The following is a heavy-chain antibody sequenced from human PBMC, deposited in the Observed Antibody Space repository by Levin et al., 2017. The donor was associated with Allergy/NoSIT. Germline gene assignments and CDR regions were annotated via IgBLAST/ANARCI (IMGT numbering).Heavy chain of an antibody. D-gene: IGHD3-3*01. CDR3: ARDKLRFLEWLSTRPYYFDY. J-gene: IGHJ4*02. Sequence: SCAASGFTFSSYSMNWVRQAPGKGLEWVSYISSSSSTIYYADSVKGRFTISRDNAKNSLYLQMNSLRDEDTAVYYCARDKLRFLEWLSTRPYYFDYWGQGTLVTVSS. V-gene: IGHV3-48*02. CDR1: GFTFSSYS. CDR2: ISSSSSTI.